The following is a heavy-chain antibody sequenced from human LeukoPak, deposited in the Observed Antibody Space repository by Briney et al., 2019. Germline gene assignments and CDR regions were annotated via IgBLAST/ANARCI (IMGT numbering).Heavy chain of an antibody. CDR2: IIPILGIA. D-gene: IGHD6-19*01. CDR1: GGTFSSYA. J-gene: IGHJ6*02. V-gene: IGHV1-69*04. CDR3: AWGVAGTNGPYYYYGMDV. Sequence: ASVKVSCKASGGTFSSYAISWVRQAPGQGLEWMGRIIPILGIANYAQKIQGRVTITADKSTSTAYMELSSLRSEDTAVYYCAWGVAGTNGPYYYYGMDVWGQGTTVTVSS.